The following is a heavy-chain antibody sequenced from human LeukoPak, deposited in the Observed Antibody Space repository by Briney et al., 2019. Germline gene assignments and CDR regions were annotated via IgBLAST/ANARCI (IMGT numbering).Heavy chain of an antibody. V-gene: IGHV4-4*07. CDR3: ARDGYYYDSSGYYF. CDR1: GGSIGLYF. Sequence: SETLSLTCTVSGGSIGLYFWSWIRQPAGKGLEWIGRINGNGGTNYNPSLKSRVTMSVDTSKSQFSLKLRSVTAADTSVYYCARDGYYYDSSGYYFWGQGTLVTVSS. J-gene: IGHJ4*02. CDR2: INGNGGT. D-gene: IGHD3-22*01.